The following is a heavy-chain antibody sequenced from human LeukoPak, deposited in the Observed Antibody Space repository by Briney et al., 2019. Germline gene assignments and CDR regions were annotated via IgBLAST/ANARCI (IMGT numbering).Heavy chain of an antibody. V-gene: IGHV5-51*01. D-gene: IGHD2-8*01. Sequence: GESSQISCKGSGYIFTSYWIGWVRQLPGKGLEWMGVIYPAESNTRYSPSFQGQVTMSAGKSISTAYLQWSSLKASDTAIYYCARHMTGNGNGLFDYWGQGTLVTVSS. CDR3: ARHMTGNGNGLFDY. J-gene: IGHJ4*02. CDR1: GYIFTSYW. CDR2: IYPAESNT.